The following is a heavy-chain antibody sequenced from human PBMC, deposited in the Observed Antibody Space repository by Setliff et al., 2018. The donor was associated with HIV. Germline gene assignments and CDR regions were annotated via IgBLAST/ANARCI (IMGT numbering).Heavy chain of an antibody. Sequence: GASVKVSCKASGYTFTSYGISWVRQAPGQGLEWMGWISAYNGNTDYARNLQGRLTMTTDTSTSTAFMELRSLRSDDTAVYYCARDPPSSGWYRADYWGQGTQVTVSS. CDR3: ARDPPSSGWYRADY. CDR1: GYTFTSYG. CDR2: ISAYNGNT. J-gene: IGHJ4*02. D-gene: IGHD6-19*01. V-gene: IGHV1-18*01.